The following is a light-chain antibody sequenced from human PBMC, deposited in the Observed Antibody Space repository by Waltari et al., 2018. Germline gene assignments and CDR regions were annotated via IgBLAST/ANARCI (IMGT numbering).Light chain of an antibody. CDR2: DVS. J-gene: IGLJ2*01. CDR3: NSYTSSSTLV. Sequence: QSALTQPASVSGSPGHSITIPCTGTSCDVGAYDYVPWYQQHPGKAPKLMIYDVSNRPSGVSNRFSGSKSGNTASLTISGLQAEDEADYYCNSYTSSSTLVFGGGTKLTVL. V-gene: IGLV2-14*03. CDR1: SCDVGAYDY.